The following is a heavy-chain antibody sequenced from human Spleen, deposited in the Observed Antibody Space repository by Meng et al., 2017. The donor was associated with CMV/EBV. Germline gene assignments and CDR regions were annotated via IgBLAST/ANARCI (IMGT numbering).Heavy chain of an antibody. Sequence: ASVKVSSKASGNTFTNYYVHWVRQAPGQGLEWMGIFNPTGGSTSYAQKFQGRVTMTRDTSTSTVYMELSSLRSEDTAVYYCATKSFTTHWDWFDPWGQGTLVTVSS. CDR1: GNTFTNYY. CDR3: ATKSFTTHWDWFDP. J-gene: IGHJ5*02. V-gene: IGHV1-46*01. D-gene: IGHD2-15*01. CDR2: FNPTGGST.